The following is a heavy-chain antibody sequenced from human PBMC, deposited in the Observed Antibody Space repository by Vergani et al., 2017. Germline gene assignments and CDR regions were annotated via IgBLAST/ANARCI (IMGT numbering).Heavy chain of an antibody. CDR1: GASIRSSNYY. CDR2: IYYSGST. CDR3: ARHSTVEWLVKLGWIDP. Sequence: QLQLQESGPGLVKPSATLSLTCSVSGASIRSSNYYWGWIRQPPGKGLLWIASIYYSGSTYYNPSLKSLVTISVDTSKNQFSLWLSSVTAADTAVYFCARHSTVEWLVKLGWIDPWGQGILFTVSS. V-gene: IGHV4-39*01. J-gene: IGHJ5*02. D-gene: IGHD6-19*01.